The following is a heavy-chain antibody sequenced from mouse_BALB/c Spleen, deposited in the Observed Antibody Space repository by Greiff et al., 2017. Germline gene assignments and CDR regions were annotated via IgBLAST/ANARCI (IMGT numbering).Heavy chain of an antibody. CDR2: IHPNSGNT. Sequence: VQLQQSGSVLVRPGASVKLSCKASGYTFTSSWMHWAKQRPGQGLEWIGEIHPNSGNTNYNEKFKGKATLTVDTSSSTAYVDLSSLTSEDSAVYYCARDPNSLLRGGGLDYWGQGTSVTVSS. CDR1: GYTFTSSW. CDR3: ARDPNSLLRGGGLDY. V-gene: IGHV1S130*01. J-gene: IGHJ4*01. D-gene: IGHD1-2*01.